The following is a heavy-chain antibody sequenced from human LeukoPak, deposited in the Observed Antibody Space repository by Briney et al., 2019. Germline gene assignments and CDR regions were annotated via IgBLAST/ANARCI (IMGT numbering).Heavy chain of an antibody. D-gene: IGHD5-18*01. Sequence: ASVKVSCKASGYTFTSYGISWVRQAPGQGLEWMGWISAYNGNANYAQKLQGRVTMTTDTSTSTAYMEPRSLRSDDTAVYYCARDSPNIQIWFLSFDYRGQGTLVTVSS. CDR3: ARDSPNIQIWFLSFDY. J-gene: IGHJ4*02. CDR2: ISAYNGNA. CDR1: GYTFTSYG. V-gene: IGHV1-18*01.